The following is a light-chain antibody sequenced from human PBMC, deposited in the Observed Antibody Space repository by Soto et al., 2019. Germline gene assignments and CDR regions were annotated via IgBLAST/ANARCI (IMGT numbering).Light chain of an antibody. V-gene: IGLV2-14*01. CDR3: TSYTSSSTLDV. CDR1: SSDVGGYNY. Sequence: QSVLTQPASVSGSPGQSITISCTGTSSDVGGYNYVSWYQQHPGKAPKLMIYDVSNRPSGVSNRFSGSKSGNTASLTISGLQAEDDADYYCTSYTSSSTLDVFGTGTMVNVL. CDR2: DVS. J-gene: IGLJ1*01.